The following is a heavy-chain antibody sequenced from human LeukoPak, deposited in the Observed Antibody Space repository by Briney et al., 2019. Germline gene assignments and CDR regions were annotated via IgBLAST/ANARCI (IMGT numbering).Heavy chain of an antibody. V-gene: IGHV4-34*01. CDR1: GGSFSGYY. CDR3: ARASPWLQLFL. CDR2: INHSGST. J-gene: IGHJ4*02. D-gene: IGHD5-24*01. Sequence: PSETLSLTCAVYGGSFSGYYWSWIRQPPGKGLEWIGKINHSGSTNYNPSLKSRVTISVDTSKNRFSLKLSSVTAADTAVYYCARASPWLQLFLWGQGTLVTVSS.